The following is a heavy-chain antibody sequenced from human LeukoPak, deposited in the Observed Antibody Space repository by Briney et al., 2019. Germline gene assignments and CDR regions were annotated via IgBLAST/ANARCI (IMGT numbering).Heavy chain of an antibody. CDR3: AREWVVPAAPLDY. D-gene: IGHD2-2*01. CDR2: IYTSGST. J-gene: IGHJ4*02. V-gene: IGHV4-61*02. CDR1: GGPISSGSYC. Sequence: SQTLCLTCAVSGGPISSGSYCWGWIRPPAGKGLEWIGRIYTSGSTKYNPSLKSRVTISVDTSKNQFSLKLSSVTAADTAVYYCAREWVVPAAPLDYWGQGTLVTVSS.